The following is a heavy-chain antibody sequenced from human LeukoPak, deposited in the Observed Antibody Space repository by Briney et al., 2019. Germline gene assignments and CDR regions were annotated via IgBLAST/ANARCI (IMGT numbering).Heavy chain of an antibody. Sequence: PSGTLSLTCVVSGGSVSSSKWWSWVRQPPGKGLEWIGQVYHDGSTNYNPSLKSRVTLSVDTSKSQFSLKVTSVTDSDTAVYYCARRGPAYNWFDPWGQGTLVTISS. J-gene: IGHJ5*02. CDR2: VYHDGST. V-gene: IGHV4-4*02. CDR1: GGSVSSSKW. CDR3: ARRGPAYNWFDP. D-gene: IGHD2-2*01.